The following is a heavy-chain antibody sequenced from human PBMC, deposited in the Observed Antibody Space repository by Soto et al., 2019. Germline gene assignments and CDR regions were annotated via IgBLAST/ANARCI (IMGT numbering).Heavy chain of an antibody. CDR1: GGSVSSAGYY. D-gene: IGHD1-1*01. J-gene: IGHJ4*02. CDR3: ARGWNPFDY. Sequence: QVQLQESGPGLVKPSQTLSLTCTVSGGSVSSAGYYWSWIRPHPGKGLEWIGYIYYSGTTYYNPSLKSRVTISVDTSKNQFSLKLNSVTAADTAVYYCARGWNPFDYWGQGTLVTVSS. V-gene: IGHV4-31*03. CDR2: IYYSGTT.